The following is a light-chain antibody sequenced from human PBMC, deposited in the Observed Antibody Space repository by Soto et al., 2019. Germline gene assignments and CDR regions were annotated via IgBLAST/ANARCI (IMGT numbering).Light chain of an antibody. Sequence: LTQSPVKLSLYAGERAPLSCRASQSVSSYLAWYQQQTRQAPRILIYDASNRATGIPARFIGGGSWTAFSLIIDSLEPADFAIYYCQQGSNWPPITCAQGTRLEIK. CDR2: DAS. J-gene: IGKJ5*01. V-gene: IGKV3-11*01. CDR3: QQGSNWPPIT. CDR1: QSVSSY.